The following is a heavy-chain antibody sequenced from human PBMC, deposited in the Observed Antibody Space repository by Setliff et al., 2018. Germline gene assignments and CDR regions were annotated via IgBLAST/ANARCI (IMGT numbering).Heavy chain of an antibody. J-gene: IGHJ5*02. CDR1: GYSISSGYY. V-gene: IGHV4-38-2*01. CDR2: IYHSGST. Sequence: SETLSLTCAVSGYSISSGYYWGWIRQPPGKGLEWIGSIYHSGSTYYNPSLKSRVTISVDTSKNQFSLKLSSVTAADTAVYYCARQVSWYDPWGQGTLVTVSS. CDR3: ARQVSWYDP.